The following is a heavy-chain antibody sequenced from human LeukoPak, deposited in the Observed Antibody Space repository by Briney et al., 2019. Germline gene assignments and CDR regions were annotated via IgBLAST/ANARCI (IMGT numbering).Heavy chain of an antibody. V-gene: IGHV1-8*01. D-gene: IGHD1/OR15-1a*01. CDR1: GYTFTNFD. CDR2: MNPVSGKA. J-gene: IGHJ4*02. Sequence: ASVKVSCKASGYTFTNFDINWVRQAPGQGLEWMGWMNPVSGKAGSAQKFQGRVTLTRDTSISTAYMEVSSLRFDDTAFYYCARAPMGTAPLYRGQGTLVTVSS. CDR3: ARAPMGTAPLY.